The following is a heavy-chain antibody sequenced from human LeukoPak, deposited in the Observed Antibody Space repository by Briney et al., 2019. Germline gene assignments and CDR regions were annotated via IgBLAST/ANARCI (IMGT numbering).Heavy chain of an antibody. CDR1: GFTFSSYS. Sequence: GGSLRLSCAATGFTFSSYSMNWVRQAPGKGLEWLSYISGSSIIYYADSVKGRFTISRDNAKYSLYLQMSVLRDEDTAVYYCASGNYGQFDYWGQGTLVTVSS. D-gene: IGHD3-10*01. J-gene: IGHJ4*02. CDR2: ISGSSII. V-gene: IGHV3-48*02. CDR3: ASGNYGQFDY.